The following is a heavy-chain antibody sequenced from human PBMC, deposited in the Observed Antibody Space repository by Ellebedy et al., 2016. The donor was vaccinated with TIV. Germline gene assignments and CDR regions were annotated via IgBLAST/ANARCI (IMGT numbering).Heavy chain of an antibody. CDR3: ARGRGRMDV. CDR2: INHSGST. CDR1: GGSFSGYY. Sequence: SETLSLXXAVYGGSFSGYYWSWIRQPPGKGLEWIGEINHSGSTNYNPSLKSRVTISVDTSKNQFSLKLSSVTAADTAVYYCARGRGRMDVWGQGTTVTVSS. V-gene: IGHV4-34*01. J-gene: IGHJ6*02. D-gene: IGHD2-15*01.